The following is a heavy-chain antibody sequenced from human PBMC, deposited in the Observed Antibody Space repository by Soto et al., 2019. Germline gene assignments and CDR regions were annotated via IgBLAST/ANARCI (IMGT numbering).Heavy chain of an antibody. V-gene: IGHV1-69*01. CDR3: ARGPGIAAAGTPPRYYYYGMDV. J-gene: IGHJ6*02. D-gene: IGHD6-13*01. Sequence: QVQLVQSGAEVKKPGSSVKVSCKASGGTFSSYAISWVRQAPGQGLEWMGGIIPIFGTANYAQKFQGRVTITADESTSTAYMELSSRRAEDTAVYYGARGPGIAAAGTPPRYYYYGMDVWGQGTTVTVSS. CDR2: IIPIFGTA. CDR1: GGTFSSYA.